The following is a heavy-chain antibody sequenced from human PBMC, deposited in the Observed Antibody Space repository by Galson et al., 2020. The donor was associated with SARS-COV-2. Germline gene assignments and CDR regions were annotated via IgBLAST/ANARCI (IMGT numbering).Heavy chain of an antibody. J-gene: IGHJ4*02. CDR2: ISSSGSTI. CDR1: GFTFSDYY. D-gene: IGHD3-3*01. Sequence: NSGGSLRLSCAASGFTFSDYYMSWIRQAPGKGLEWVSYISSSGSTIYYADSVKGRFTISRDNAKNSLYLQMNSLRAEDTAVYYCAANDFWSGYYLDYWGQGTLVTVSS. CDR3: AANDFWSGYYLDY. V-gene: IGHV3-11*01.